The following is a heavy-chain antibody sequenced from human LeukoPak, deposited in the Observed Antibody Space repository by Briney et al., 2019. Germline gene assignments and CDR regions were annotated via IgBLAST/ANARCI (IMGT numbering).Heavy chain of an antibody. Sequence: SETLSLTCAVYGGSFSGYYWSWTRQPPGKGLEWIGEINHSGSTNYNPSLKSRVTISVDTSKNQFSLKLSSVTAADTAVYYCARGPDFYDFWGGYWDYWGQGTLVTVSS. CDR3: ARGPDFYDFWGGYWDY. J-gene: IGHJ4*02. CDR1: GGSFSGYY. V-gene: IGHV4-34*01. CDR2: INHSGST. D-gene: IGHD3-3*01.